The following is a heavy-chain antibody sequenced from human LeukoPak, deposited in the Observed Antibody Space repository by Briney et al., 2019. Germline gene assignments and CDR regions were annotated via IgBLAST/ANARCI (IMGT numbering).Heavy chain of an antibody. CDR3: AKDPGVAVAGTRQFDY. D-gene: IGHD6-19*01. CDR2: ISYDGSNK. Sequence: GGSLRLSCAASGFTFSSYGMHWVRQAPGKGLEWVAVISYDGSNKYYADSVKGRFTISRDNSKNTLYLQMNSLRAEDTAVYYCAKDPGVAVAGTRQFDYWGHGTLVTVSS. V-gene: IGHV3-30*18. CDR1: GFTFSSYG. J-gene: IGHJ4*01.